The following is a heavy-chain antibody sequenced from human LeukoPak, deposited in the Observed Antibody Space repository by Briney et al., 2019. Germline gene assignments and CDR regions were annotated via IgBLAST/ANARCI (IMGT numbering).Heavy chain of an antibody. CDR3: ASQQLQWRESYYFDD. J-gene: IGHJ4*02. CDR1: GYIFTGYY. D-gene: IGHD5-24*01. Sequence: GASVKVSCKASGYIFTGYYMHWVRQAPGQGLEWMGWINPNSGGTKHAQKFQGRVTMTRDTSISTAYMELSRLGSDDTALYYCASQQLQWRESYYFDDWGQGTLVTVSS. CDR2: INPNSGGT. V-gene: IGHV1-2*02.